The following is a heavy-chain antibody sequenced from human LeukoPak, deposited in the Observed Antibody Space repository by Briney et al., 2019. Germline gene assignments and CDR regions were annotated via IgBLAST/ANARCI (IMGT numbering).Heavy chain of an antibody. J-gene: IGHJ1*01. CDR1: GYTFSSFG. D-gene: IGHD3-3*01. V-gene: IGHV1-18*01. CDR2: ISAYSGKS. CDR3: ARDLPFEGVLEWLLEY. Sequence: GASVKVSCKASGYTFSSFGFTWVRQAPGQGLEWMGWISAYSGKSSYAQKFHDRVIMTIDTSTSTAYLELHSLRSDDTAVYYCARDLPFEGVLEWLLEYWGRGTLVTVSS.